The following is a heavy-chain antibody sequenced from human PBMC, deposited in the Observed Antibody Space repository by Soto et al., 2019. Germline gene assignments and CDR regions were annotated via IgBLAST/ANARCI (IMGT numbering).Heavy chain of an antibody. CDR2: ISAYNGNT. J-gene: IGHJ6*02. Sequence: QVQLVQSGAEVKKPGASVKVSCKASGYTFTSYGISWVRQAPGQGLEWRGWISAYNGNTNYAQKLQGRVTMTTDTSPSTAYMELRSLRSDDTAVYYCARGGGGSYWAGSRYYYGMDVWGQGTTVTVSS. CDR3: ARGGGGSYWAGSRYYYGMDV. D-gene: IGHD1-26*01. CDR1: GYTFTSYG. V-gene: IGHV1-18*01.